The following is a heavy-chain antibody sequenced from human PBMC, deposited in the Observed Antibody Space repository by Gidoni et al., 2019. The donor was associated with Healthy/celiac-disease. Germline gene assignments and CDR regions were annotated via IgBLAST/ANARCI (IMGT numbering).Heavy chain of an antibody. V-gene: IGHV1-69*04. CDR2: IIPILGIA. CDR1: AGTFSSYA. J-gene: IGHJ4*02. Sequence: QVQLVQSGAEVQKPGSSVKVSCQASAGTFSSYAISWVRQAPGQGLEWMGRIIPILGIANYAQKFQGRVTITADKSTSTAYMELSSLRSEDTAVYYCARDLAKDSSGYYGYWGQGTLVTVSS. CDR3: ARDLAKDSSGYYGY. D-gene: IGHD3-22*01.